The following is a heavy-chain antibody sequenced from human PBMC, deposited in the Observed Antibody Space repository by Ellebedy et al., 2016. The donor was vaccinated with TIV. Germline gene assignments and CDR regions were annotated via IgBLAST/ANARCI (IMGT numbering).Heavy chain of an antibody. CDR1: GYTFTGYY. Sequence: AASVKVSCKASGYTFTGYYMHWVRQAPGQGLEWMGWINPKSGGTNYAQKFQGRVTMTRDKSISTAYMELSRLRSDDTAVYYCASLPHYGDSGPWGQGTLVTVSS. CDR3: ASLPHYGDSGP. CDR2: INPKSGGT. V-gene: IGHV1-2*02. J-gene: IGHJ5*02. D-gene: IGHD4-17*01.